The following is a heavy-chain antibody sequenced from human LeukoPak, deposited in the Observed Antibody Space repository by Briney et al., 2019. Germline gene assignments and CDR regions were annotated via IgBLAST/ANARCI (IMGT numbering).Heavy chain of an antibody. Sequence: SETLSLTCTVSGGSISNRHWSWIRQPPGKGLEWIGYIYHSGGTDYNPSLKSRVTISVDTSKKYFSLKLASVTAADTAVYYCASLPGNSFNYVGYWGQGILVTVSS. CDR3: ASLPGNSFNYVGY. V-gene: IGHV4-59*08. CDR1: GGSISNRH. CDR2: IYHSGGT. J-gene: IGHJ4*02. D-gene: IGHD3-10*01.